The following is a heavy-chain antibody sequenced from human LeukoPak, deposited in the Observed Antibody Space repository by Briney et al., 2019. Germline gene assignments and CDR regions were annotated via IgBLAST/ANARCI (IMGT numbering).Heavy chain of an antibody. CDR2: ISSSGSTI. CDR3: ARDSLDYDFWSGRYNWFDP. Sequence: GGSLRLSCAASGFTFSSYEMNWVRQAPGKGLEWVSYISSSGSTIYYADSVKGRSTISRDNAKNSLYLQMNSLRAEDTAVYYCARDSLDYDFWSGRYNWFDPWGQGTLVTVSS. V-gene: IGHV3-48*03. J-gene: IGHJ5*02. CDR1: GFTFSSYE. D-gene: IGHD3-3*01.